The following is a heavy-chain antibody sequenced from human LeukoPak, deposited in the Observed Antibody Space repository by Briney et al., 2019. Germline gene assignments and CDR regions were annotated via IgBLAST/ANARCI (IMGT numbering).Heavy chain of an antibody. CDR2: IYTSGST. J-gene: IGHJ5*02. CDR1: GGSISSGSYY. Sequence: TSQTLSLTCTVSGGSISSGSYYWSWIRQPAGKGLEWIGRIYTSGSTNYNPSLKSRVTISVDTSKNQFSLKLSSVTAADTAVYYCARVGIAAAGTFDPWGQGTLVTVSS. CDR3: ARVGIAAAGTFDP. D-gene: IGHD6-13*01. V-gene: IGHV4-61*02.